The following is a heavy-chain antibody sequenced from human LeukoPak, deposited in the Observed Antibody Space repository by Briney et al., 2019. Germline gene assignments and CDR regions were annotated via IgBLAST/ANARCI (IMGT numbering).Heavy chain of an antibody. V-gene: IGHV4-59*08. CDR3: ARGVIVPWFDP. J-gene: IGHJ5*02. CDR2: IYYSGST. D-gene: IGHD3-16*02. CDR1: GGSLSSHY. Sequence: SETLSLTCTVSGGSLSSHYWSWIRQTPGKGLEWIGYIYYSGSTNYNPSLKSRVTISVDTSKNRFSLKLSSVTAADTAVYYCARGVIVPWFDPWGQGTLVTVSS.